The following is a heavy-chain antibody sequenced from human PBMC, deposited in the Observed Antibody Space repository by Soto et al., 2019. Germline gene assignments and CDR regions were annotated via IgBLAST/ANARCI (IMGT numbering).Heavy chain of an antibody. Sequence: GGSLRLSCAASGFTFSSYWMHWVRQAPGKGLVWVSRINSDGSSTSYADSVKGRFTISRDNAKNTLYLQMHSLRAEDTAIYYCEKDANWEDHYWGQGTLVTVSS. V-gene: IGHV3-74*01. D-gene: IGHD1-1*01. CDR2: INSDGSST. CDR3: EKDANWEDHY. J-gene: IGHJ4*02. CDR1: GFTFSSYW.